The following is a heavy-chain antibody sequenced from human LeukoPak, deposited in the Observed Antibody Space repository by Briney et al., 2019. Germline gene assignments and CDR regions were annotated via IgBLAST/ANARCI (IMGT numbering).Heavy chain of an antibody. J-gene: IGHJ4*02. CDR2: IYPGDSDT. V-gene: IGHV5-51*01. CDR1: GYSFTSYW. Sequence: LGESLKISXKGSGYSFTSYWIGWVRQMPGKGLEWMGIIYPGDSDTRYSPSFQGQVTISADKSISTAYLQWRSLKASDTAMYYCARLIAVAGTNYFDYWGQGTLVTVSS. D-gene: IGHD6-19*01. CDR3: ARLIAVAGTNYFDY.